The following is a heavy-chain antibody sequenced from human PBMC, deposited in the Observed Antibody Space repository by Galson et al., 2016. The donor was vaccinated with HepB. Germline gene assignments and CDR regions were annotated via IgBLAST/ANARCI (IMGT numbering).Heavy chain of an antibody. CDR2: ITRGGDAT. CDR3: GKHGGFDY. V-gene: IGHV3-23*01. J-gene: IGHJ4*02. CDR1: GFSFSNSG. Sequence: SLRLSCAASGFSFSNSGMSWVRQAPGRGLEWVSGITRGGDATHYADFVKGRFTISRDNSKNTLYLYMSNLTAGDTAIYYCGKHGGFDYWGQGALVTVSS. D-gene: IGHD3-16*01.